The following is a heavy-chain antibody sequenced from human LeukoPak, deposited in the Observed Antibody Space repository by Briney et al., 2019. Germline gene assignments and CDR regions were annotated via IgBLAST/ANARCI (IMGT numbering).Heavy chain of an antibody. D-gene: IGHD2-2*01. CDR3: AKDGARGVPAAYYFDY. CDR1: GFTFSSYA. J-gene: IGHJ4*02. CDR2: ISGSGGST. Sequence: GGSLRLSCAASGFTFSSYAMSWVRRAPGKGLEWVSAISGSGGSTYYADSVKGRFTISRDNSKNTLYLQMNSLRAEDTAVYYCAKDGARGVPAAYYFDYWGQGTLVTVSS. V-gene: IGHV3-23*01.